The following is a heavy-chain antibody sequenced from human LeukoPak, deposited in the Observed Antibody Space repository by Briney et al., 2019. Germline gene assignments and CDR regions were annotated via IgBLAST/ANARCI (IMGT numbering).Heavy chain of an antibody. CDR2: KWYDGSNK. CDR3: ARGFGIAAAGFDY. D-gene: IGHD6-13*01. J-gene: IGHJ4*02. CDR1: GFTFSSYG. V-gene: IGHV3-33*01. Sequence: PGGSLRLSCAASGFTFSSYGMHWVRQAPGKGLEWVAVKWYDGSNKYYADSVKGRFTISRDNSKNTLYLQMNSLRAEDTAVYYCARGFGIAAAGFDYWGQGTLVTVSS.